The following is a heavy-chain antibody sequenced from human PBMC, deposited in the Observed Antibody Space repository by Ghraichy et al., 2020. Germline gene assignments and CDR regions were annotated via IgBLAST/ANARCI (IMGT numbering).Heavy chain of an antibody. CDR3: ACDRNADYDY. Sequence: SETLSLTCGDSIGSLSGYCSWIRQPPGRGLKWIGEVNPDRSTSYNPSLRSRVTISVDTSKTQFSLRLTALTAADTSLYYCACDRNADYDYWGQGTLVTVSS. J-gene: IGHJ4*02. CDR1: IGSLSGYC. CDR2: VNPDRST. V-gene: IGHV4-34*01. D-gene: IGHD4-11*01.